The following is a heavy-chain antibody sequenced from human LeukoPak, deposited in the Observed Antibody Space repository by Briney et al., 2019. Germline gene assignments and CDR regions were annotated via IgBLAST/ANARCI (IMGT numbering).Heavy chain of an antibody. J-gene: IGHJ4*02. CDR2: INPNSGGT. CDR1: GYTFTSYG. D-gene: IGHD6-13*01. Sequence: LGASVKVSCKASGYTFTSYGISWVRQAPGQGLEWMGWINPNSGGTNYAQKFQGRVTMTRDTSISTAYMELSRLRSDDTAVYYCARRIPLIAAAGPDFDYWGQGTLVTVSS. V-gene: IGHV1-2*02. CDR3: ARRIPLIAAAGPDFDY.